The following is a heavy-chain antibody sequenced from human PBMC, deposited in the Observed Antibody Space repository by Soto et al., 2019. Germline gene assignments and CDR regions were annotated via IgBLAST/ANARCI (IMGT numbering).Heavy chain of an antibody. Sequence: PGESLKISCKGSGYSFTSYWIGWVRQMPGKGLEWMGIIYPGDSDTRYSPSFQGQVTISADKSISTAYLQWSSLKASDTAMYYCARGTASGYYYSPFDPWGQGTLVTVSS. CDR3: ARGTASGYYYSPFDP. J-gene: IGHJ5*02. CDR2: IYPGDSDT. V-gene: IGHV5-51*01. D-gene: IGHD3-22*01. CDR1: GYSFTSYW.